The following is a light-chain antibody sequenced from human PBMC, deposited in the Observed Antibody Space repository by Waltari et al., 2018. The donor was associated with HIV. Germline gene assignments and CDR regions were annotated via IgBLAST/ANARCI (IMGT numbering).Light chain of an antibody. CDR3: SSYTSLSTSVV. Sequence: HSALTQPASVSGSPGHSITISCSGTISDIGGFDYVSWYQQHPGKVPKRIIFDVTNRPSEVSVRFSASKSGSTASLTISGLQAEDDADYSCSSYTSLSTSVVFGGGTKLTVL. CDR1: ISDIGGFDY. V-gene: IGLV2-14*03. J-gene: IGLJ2*01. CDR2: DVT.